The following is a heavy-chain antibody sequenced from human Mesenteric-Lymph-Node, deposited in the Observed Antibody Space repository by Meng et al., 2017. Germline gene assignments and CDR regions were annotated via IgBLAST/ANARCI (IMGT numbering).Heavy chain of an antibody. Sequence: GESLKISCVASGFTFGAHWMHWVRQGPEMGLTWVSRIKTDGSITTYADSVKGRFTISRDNTKNTLFLEMTSLRGEDSGVYYCVRPGRWELLRGGLDVWGQGTTVTVSS. J-gene: IGHJ6*02. CDR1: GFTFGAHW. V-gene: IGHV3-74*03. D-gene: IGHD2-15*01. CDR2: IKTDGSIT. CDR3: VRPGRWELLRGGLDV.